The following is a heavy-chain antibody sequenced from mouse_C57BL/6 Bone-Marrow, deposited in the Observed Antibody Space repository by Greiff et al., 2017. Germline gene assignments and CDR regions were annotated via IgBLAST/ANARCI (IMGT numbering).Heavy chain of an antibody. V-gene: IGHV1-81*01. CDR3: ARRNLLGGYGYDPYWYFDV. J-gene: IGHJ1*03. D-gene: IGHD2-2*01. CDR2: IYPRSGNT. CDR1: GYTFTSYG. Sequence: QVQLQQSGAELARPGASVKLSCKASGYTFTSYGISWVKQRTGQGLEWIGEIYPRSGNTYYNEKFKGKATLTADKSSSTAYMELRSLTSEDSAVYFCARRNLLGGYGYDPYWYFDVWGTGTTVTVSS.